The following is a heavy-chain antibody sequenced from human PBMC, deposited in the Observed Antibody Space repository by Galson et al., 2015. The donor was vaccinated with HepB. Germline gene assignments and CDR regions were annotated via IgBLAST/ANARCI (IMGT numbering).Heavy chain of an antibody. CDR2: ISYDGSNK. CDR1: GFPFSTYG. J-gene: IGHJ6*02. Sequence: SLRLSCAASGFPFSTYGMHWVRQAPAKGLEWVAFISYDGSNKYYGDSVKGRFTISRDKSKNTLYLQMNSLRVEDTAVYYCAKSAQWLRFYHGMDVWGQGTTVTVSS. CDR3: AKSAQWLRFYHGMDV. V-gene: IGHV3-30*18. D-gene: IGHD5-12*01.